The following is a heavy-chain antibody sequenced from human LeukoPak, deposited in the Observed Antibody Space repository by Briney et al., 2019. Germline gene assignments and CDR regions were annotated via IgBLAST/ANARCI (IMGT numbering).Heavy chain of an antibody. J-gene: IGHJ6*03. V-gene: IGHV1-8*01. CDR2: MNPNSGNT. CDR1: GYTFTSYD. Sequence: ASVKVSCTASGYTFTSYDINWVRQATGQGLEWMAWMNPNSGNTGYAQKFEGRVTMTRNTSISTAYMELSSLRSEDTAVYYCARGRRLAAAGRGSYYYYMDVWGKGTTVTVSS. D-gene: IGHD6-13*01. CDR3: ARGRRLAAAGRGSYYYYMDV.